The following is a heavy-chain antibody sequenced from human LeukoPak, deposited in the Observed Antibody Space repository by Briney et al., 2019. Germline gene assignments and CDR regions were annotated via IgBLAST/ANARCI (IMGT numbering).Heavy chain of an antibody. V-gene: IGHV4-39*01. D-gene: IGHD6-13*01. CDR2: IYYRGSA. Sequence: SETLSLTCTVSGGSISSSSYYWGWIRQSPGKGLEWTGSIYYRGSAYYSPSLKRRVTMSVDTSKNQFSLKLSSVTAADTAVYYCARPSTYSSGWSFDYWGPGTLVTVSS. CDR1: GGSISSSSYY. CDR3: ARPSTYSSGWSFDY. J-gene: IGHJ4*02.